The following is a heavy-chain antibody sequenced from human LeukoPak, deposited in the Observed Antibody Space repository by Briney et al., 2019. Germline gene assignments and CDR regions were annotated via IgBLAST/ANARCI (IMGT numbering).Heavy chain of an antibody. J-gene: IGHJ4*02. CDR2: INPNSGGT. CDR3: ARLRFLEDGSYFDY. D-gene: IGHD3-3*01. Sequence: GASVKVSCKTSGYTFNTYGIAWVRQAPGQGLEWMAWINPNSGGTNYAQKFQGRVTMTRDTSISTAYMELSRLRSDDTAMYYCARLRFLEDGSYFDYWGQGTLVTVSS. CDR1: GYTFNTYG. V-gene: IGHV1-2*02.